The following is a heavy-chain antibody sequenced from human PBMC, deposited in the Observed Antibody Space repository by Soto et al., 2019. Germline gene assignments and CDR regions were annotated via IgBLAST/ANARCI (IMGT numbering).Heavy chain of an antibody. CDR3: ASPRFDWSYYYYYGMDV. V-gene: IGHV4-39*01. J-gene: IGHJ6*02. Sequence: SETLSLTCTVSGGSISSSSYYWGWIRQPPGKGLEWIGSIYYSGSTYYNPSLKSRVTISVDTSKNQFSLKLSSVTAADTAVYYCASPRFDWSYYYYYGMDVWGQGTTVTVSS. CDR1: GGSISSSSYY. CDR2: IYYSGST. D-gene: IGHD3-9*01.